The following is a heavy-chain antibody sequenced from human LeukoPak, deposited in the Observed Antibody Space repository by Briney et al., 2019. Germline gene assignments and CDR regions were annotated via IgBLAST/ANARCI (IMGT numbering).Heavy chain of an antibody. CDR2: VYSGGST. D-gene: IGHD1-26*01. CDR3: AREGRGSYYFDY. V-gene: IGHV3-66*01. Sequence: GGFLRLSCAASGVTVSSNYMSWVHQAPGKGLEWVSVVYSGGSTFYADSVKGRFTISRDNSKNTLYLQVNSLRVEDTAVYYCAREGRGSYYFDYWGQGTLVTVSS. CDR1: GVTVSSNY. J-gene: IGHJ4*02.